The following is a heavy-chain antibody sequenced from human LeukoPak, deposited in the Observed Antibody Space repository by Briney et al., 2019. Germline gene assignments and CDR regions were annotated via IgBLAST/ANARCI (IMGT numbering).Heavy chain of an antibody. V-gene: IGHV3-48*03. CDR1: GFTFSSYE. D-gene: IGHD3-10*01. CDR2: ISSSGSTI. Sequence: WGTLRLSCAASGFTFSSYEMNWVRQAPGKGLEWVSYISSSGSTIYYADTVKGRFTISRDKDKNSLYLQMNSRRAEDTAAYYCVRDLVWFGTYYYYGMDVWGQETTVTV. J-gene: IGHJ6*02. CDR3: VRDLVWFGTYYYYGMDV.